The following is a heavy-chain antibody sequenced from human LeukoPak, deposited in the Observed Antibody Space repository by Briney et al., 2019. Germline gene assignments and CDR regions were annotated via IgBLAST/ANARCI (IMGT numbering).Heavy chain of an antibody. J-gene: IGHJ5*02. CDR3: ARGPRITIFGVVIEKRFDP. CDR2: IYYSGST. CDR1: GGSISSSSYY. V-gene: IGHV4-39*07. D-gene: IGHD3-3*01. Sequence: PSETLSLTCTVSGGSISSSSYYWGWIRQPPGKGLEWIGSIYYSGSTYYNPSLKSRVTISVDTSKNQFSLKLSSVTAADTAVYYCARGPRITIFGVVIEKRFDPWGQGTLVTVSS.